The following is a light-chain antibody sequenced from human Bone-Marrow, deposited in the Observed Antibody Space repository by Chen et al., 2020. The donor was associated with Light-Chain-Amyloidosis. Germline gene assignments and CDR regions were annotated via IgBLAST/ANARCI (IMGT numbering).Light chain of an antibody. V-gene: IGLV1-44*01. Sequence: SVLTQPPSTSGTPGQRVTISCSGSTSNIGTYTVNWYRQVPGTAPRLLIQSDNQRPSGVPDRFSGSKSGTSASLAISWLQSEDESDYYCAAWDDSLNGVVFGGGTKLTVL. J-gene: IGLJ2*01. CDR2: SDN. CDR1: TSNIGTYT. CDR3: AAWDDSLNGVV.